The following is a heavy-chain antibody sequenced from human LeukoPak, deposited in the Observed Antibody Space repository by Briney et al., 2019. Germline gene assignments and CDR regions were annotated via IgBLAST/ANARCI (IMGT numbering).Heavy chain of an antibody. CDR3: AALYDSSGYYYAFDY. D-gene: IGHD3-22*01. V-gene: IGHV4-39*07. CDR2: IYYSGST. CDR1: GGSISSSSYY. J-gene: IGHJ4*02. Sequence: SETLSLTCTVSGGSISSSSYYWGWIRQPPGKGLEWIGSIYYSGSTYYNPSLKSRVTISVGRSKNQFSLKLSSVTAADTAVYYCAALYDSSGYYYAFDYWGQGTLVTVSS.